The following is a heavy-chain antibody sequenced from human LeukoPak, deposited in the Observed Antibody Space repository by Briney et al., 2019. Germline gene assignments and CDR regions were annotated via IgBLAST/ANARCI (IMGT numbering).Heavy chain of an antibody. CDR1: GFTFSNAW. CDR2: ISGSGGST. J-gene: IGHJ4*02. V-gene: IGHV3-23*01. Sequence: GGSLRLSCAASGFTFSNAWMSWVRQAPGKGLEWVSAISGSGGSTYYADSVKGRFTISRDNSKNTLYLQMNSLRAEDTAVYYCARVGDGSGSYYNSFDYWGQGTLVTVSS. CDR3: ARVGDGSGSYYNSFDY. D-gene: IGHD3-10*01.